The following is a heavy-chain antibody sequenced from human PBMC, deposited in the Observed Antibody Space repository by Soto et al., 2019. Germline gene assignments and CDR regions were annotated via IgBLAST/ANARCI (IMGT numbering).Heavy chain of an antibody. D-gene: IGHD5-12*01. J-gene: IGHJ4*02. CDR1: GFTFSNYA. CDR2: ISGSGGST. Sequence: EVQLLESGGGLVQPGGSLRLSCAASGFTFSNYAMSWVRQAPGKGLEWVSSISGSGGSTYYPDSVKGRFTISRDNSKNTLYLQMNSLRAEDTAVYYCAKDLDGSGYDSGNDDWGQGTLVTVSS. CDR3: AKDLDGSGYDSGNDD. V-gene: IGHV3-23*01.